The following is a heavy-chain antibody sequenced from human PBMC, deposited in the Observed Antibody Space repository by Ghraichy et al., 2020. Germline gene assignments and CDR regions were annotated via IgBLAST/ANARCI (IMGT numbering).Heavy chain of an antibody. CDR3: ARLARNFGNWFDP. J-gene: IGHJ5*02. CDR2: IYYNGNT. Sequence: SETLSLTCTVSGGSISSGSYYWGWIRQPPGKGLEWIGSIYYNGNTYYNPSLKSRVTISVDTSKNHFSLKLSSVTAADTAVYYCARLARNFGNWFDPWGQGTLVTVSS. CDR1: GGSISSGSYY. D-gene: IGHD4-11*01. V-gene: IGHV4-39*02.